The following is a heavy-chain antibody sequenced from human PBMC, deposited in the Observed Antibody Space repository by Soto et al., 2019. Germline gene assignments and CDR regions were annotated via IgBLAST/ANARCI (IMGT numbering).Heavy chain of an antibody. CDR2: IDGSGGTT. Sequence: GGWLRLSCAASGFPFSSTDMTWVRQAPGKGLEWVSTIDGSGGTTYYADSVKGRFTISRDNSINTVFLQMNSLRADDTALYCCAKNSGWFNTWGQGALVTVSS. V-gene: IGHV3-23*01. D-gene: IGHD3-10*01. CDR1: GFPFSSTD. J-gene: IGHJ5*02. CDR3: AKNSGWFNT.